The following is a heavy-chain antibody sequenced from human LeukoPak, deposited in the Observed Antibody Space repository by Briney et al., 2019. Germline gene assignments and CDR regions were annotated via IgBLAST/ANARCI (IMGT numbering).Heavy chain of an antibody. CDR1: GYTFTSFG. CDR3: ARDIVIVPDGYFYYGLEV. V-gene: IGHV1-18*01. CDR2: ISGYNGST. Sequence: ASVKVSCKASGYTFTSFGISWVRRAPGQGLEWMGWISGYNGSTNYAQNVQGRVSMTTDTFTSTAFMELRSLRSDDTAIYFCARDIVIVPDGYFYYGLEVWGQGTTVTVSS. D-gene: IGHD2-2*01. J-gene: IGHJ6*02.